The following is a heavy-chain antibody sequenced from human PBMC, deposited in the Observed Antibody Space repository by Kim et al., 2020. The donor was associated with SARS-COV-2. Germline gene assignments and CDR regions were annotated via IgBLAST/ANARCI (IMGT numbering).Heavy chain of an antibody. V-gene: IGHV4-31*03. J-gene: IGHJ4*02. CDR2: IYYSGST. D-gene: IGHD6-13*01. Sequence: SETLSLTCTVSGGSISSGGYYWSWIRQHPGKGLEWIGYIYYSGSTYYNPSLKSRVTISVDTSKNQFSLKLSSVTAADTAVYYCARGFVRAAAAIDYWGQGTLVTVSS. CDR3: ARGFVRAAAAIDY. CDR1: GGSISSGGYY.